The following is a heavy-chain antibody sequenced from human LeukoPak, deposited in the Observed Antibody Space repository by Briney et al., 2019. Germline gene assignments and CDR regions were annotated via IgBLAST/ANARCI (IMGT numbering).Heavy chain of an antibody. CDR2: IYNVENGGKT. J-gene: IGHJ6*02. D-gene: IGHD6-13*01. V-gene: IGHV3-53*04. Sequence: GGSLRLSCAASGFTVSTNYMGWVRQAPGKGLEWVSVIYNVENGGKTFYADSVKGRFTISRHNSKNTLYLQMNSLRAEDTAVYYCASALYSSSWYEYYYYYYGMDVWGQGTTVTVSS. CDR3: ASALYSSSWYEYYYYYYGMDV. CDR1: GFTVSTNY.